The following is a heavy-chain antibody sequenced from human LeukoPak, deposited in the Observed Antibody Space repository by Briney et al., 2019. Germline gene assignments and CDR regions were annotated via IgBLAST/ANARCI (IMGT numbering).Heavy chain of an antibody. Sequence: SETLSLTCTVSGGSISSGSYYWSGIRQPAGKGLEWIGRIYTSGSTNYNPSLKSRVTISVDTSKNQFSLKLSSVTAADTAVYYCARASGYSSGWYWFDPWGQGTLVTVSS. CDR3: ARASGYSSGWYWFDP. CDR1: GGSISSGSYY. D-gene: IGHD6-19*01. V-gene: IGHV4-61*02. J-gene: IGHJ5*02. CDR2: IYTSGST.